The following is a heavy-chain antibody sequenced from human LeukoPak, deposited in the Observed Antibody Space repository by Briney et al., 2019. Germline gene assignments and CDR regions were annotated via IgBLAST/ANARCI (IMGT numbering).Heavy chain of an antibody. CDR3: ASPSPYYYDSSGYYPIY. CDR1: GYSFTSYW. CDR2: IYPGDSDT. Sequence: GESLKISCKGSGYSFTSYWIGWVRQMPGKGLEWMGIIYPGDSDTRYSPSFQGQVTISADKSISTAYLQWSSLKASGTAMYYCASPSPYYYDSSGYYPIYWGQGTLVTVSS. D-gene: IGHD3-22*01. V-gene: IGHV5-51*01. J-gene: IGHJ4*02.